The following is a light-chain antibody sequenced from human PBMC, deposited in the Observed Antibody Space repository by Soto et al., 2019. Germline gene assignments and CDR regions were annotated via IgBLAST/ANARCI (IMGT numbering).Light chain of an antibody. J-gene: IGKJ1*01. CDR2: KAS. V-gene: IGKV1-5*03. CDR3: QQYKTYSPWT. Sequence: DIQMTQSPSTLSASVGDRVTITCRASQSISSWLAWYQQKPGKAPKLLIYKASTLESGVPSRFSGSGSETEFTLTISSLQADDCATYFCQQYKTYSPWTFGQGTKV. CDR1: QSISSW.